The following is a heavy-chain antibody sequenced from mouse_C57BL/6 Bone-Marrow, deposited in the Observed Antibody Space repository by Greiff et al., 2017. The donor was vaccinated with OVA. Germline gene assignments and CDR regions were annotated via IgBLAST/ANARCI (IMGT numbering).Heavy chain of an antibody. CDR3: ARTLDGYNWYFDV. CDR1: GFSLTSYG. CDR2: IWSGGST. V-gene: IGHV2-2*01. J-gene: IGHJ1*03. Sequence: VQVVESGPGLVQPSQSLSITCTVSGFSLTSYGVHWVRQSPGKGLEWLGVIWSGGSTDYNAAFISRLSISKDNSKSQVFFKMNSLQADDTAIYYCARTLDGYNWYFDVWGTGTTVTVSS. D-gene: IGHD2-3*01.